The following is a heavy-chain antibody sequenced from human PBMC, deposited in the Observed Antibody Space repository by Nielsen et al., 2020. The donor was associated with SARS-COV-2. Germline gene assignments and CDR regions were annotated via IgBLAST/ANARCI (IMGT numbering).Heavy chain of an antibody. V-gene: IGHV1-18*04. CDR3: ARDESSSWPSFDY. CDR2: ISPYNGNT. J-gene: IGHJ4*02. CDR1: GYTFTDYY. D-gene: IGHD6-13*01. Sequence: ASVKVSCKASGYTFTDYYMHWVRQAPGQGLEWMGWISPYNGNTHYAQNLQGRVTMTADTSTTTAYMEVRSLRSDDTAVYYCARDESSSWPSFDYWGQGTLVTVSS.